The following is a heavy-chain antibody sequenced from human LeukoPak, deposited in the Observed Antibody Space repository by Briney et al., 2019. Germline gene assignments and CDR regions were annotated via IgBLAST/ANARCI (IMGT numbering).Heavy chain of an antibody. CDR1: GFTVSSNY. CDR2: IYSGGST. V-gene: IGHV3-53*01. D-gene: IGHD5-24*01. Sequence: QPGGSLRLSCAASGFTVSSNYMSWVRQAPGKGLEWVSVIYSGGSTYYADSVKGRFTISRDNSKNTLYLQMNSLRAEDTAVYYCARAGGDGYNYDAFDTWGQGTMVTVSS. J-gene: IGHJ3*02. CDR3: ARAGGDGYNYDAFDT.